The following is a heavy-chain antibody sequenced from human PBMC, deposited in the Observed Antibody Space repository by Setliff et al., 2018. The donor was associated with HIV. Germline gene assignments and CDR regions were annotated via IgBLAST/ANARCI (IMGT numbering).Heavy chain of an antibody. CDR3: ARTLTYSVLAYNWFDP. CDR1: GGSFSGYY. J-gene: IGHJ5*02. CDR2: INHSGST. D-gene: IGHD2-21*01. V-gene: IGHV4-34*01. Sequence: SETLSLTCAVYGGSFSGYYWSWIRQPPGKGLEWIGEINHSGSTNYNPSLKSRVTISVDTSKNQFSLHLRSVTAADTAMYYCARTLTYSVLAYNWFDPWGRGTLVTVSS.